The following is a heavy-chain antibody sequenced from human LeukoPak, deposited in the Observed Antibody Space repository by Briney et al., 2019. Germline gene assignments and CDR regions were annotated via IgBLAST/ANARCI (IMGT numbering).Heavy chain of an antibody. CDR2: IRYDGSNK. V-gene: IGHV3-30*02. CDR3: AKGSKAVLFTRDHYMDV. D-gene: IGHD6-19*01. CDR1: GFTFSSYA. J-gene: IGHJ6*03. Sequence: PGGSLRLSCAASGFTFSSYAMHWVRQAPGKGLEWVALIRYDGSNKYYADSVRGRFTISRDNSKNTLYLQMNSLRAEDTAVYFCAKGSKAVLFTRDHYMDVWGKGTTVTISS.